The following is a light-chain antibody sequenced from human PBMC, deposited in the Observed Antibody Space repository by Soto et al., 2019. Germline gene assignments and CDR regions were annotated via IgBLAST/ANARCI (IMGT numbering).Light chain of an antibody. CDR2: VAS. CDR3: QQYGSSPYT. V-gene: IGKV3-20*01. CDR1: QSVGSSY. J-gene: IGKJ2*01. Sequence: EIVLTQSPGTLSLXPGERVTLSCRASQSVGSSYLAWYQQKPGQAPRLLIYVASSRATGIPDRFSGSGSGSDFTLTISRLEPEDFAVYYCQQYGSSPYTFGQGTKLEIK.